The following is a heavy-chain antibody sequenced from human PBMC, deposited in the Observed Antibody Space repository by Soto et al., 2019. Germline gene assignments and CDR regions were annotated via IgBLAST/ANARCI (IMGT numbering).Heavy chain of an antibody. V-gene: IGHV3-30*18. CDR2: ISYDGSNK. CDR3: AKDERSYGYFSYYYGMDG. J-gene: IGHJ6*02. CDR1: GFTFSSYG. D-gene: IGHD5-18*01. Sequence: GGSLRLSCAASGFTFSSYGMHWVRQAPGKGLEWVAVISYDGSNKYYADSVKGRFTISRDNSKNTLYLQMNSLRAEDTAVYYCAKDERSYGYFSYYYGMDGWGQGTTVTVSS.